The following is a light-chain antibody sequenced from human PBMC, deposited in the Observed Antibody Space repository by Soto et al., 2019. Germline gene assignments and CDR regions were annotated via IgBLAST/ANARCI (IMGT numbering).Light chain of an antibody. Sequence: QSVLTQPPSASVTPGQRVTISCSGSSSNIGSEYVVWYQHLPGTAPKLLIYRNNQRPSGVPDRFAGSKSGTSASLAISGLRSEDEADYYCAARDDSLSGHWVFGGGTKVTVL. V-gene: IGLV1-47*01. J-gene: IGLJ3*02. CDR3: AARDDSLSGHWV. CDR1: SSNIGSEY. CDR2: RNN.